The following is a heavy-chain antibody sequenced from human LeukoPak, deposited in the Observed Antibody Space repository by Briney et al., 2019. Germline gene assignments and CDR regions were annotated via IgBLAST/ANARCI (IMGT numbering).Heavy chain of an antibody. D-gene: IGHD3-22*01. Sequence: SETLSLTCAVSGGSISSGGYSWSWIRQPPGKGLEWIGYIYHSGSTYHNPSLKSRVTISVDRSKNQFSLKLSSVTAADTAVYYCARGYYDSSGYYPIYFDYWGQGTLVTVSS. V-gene: IGHV4-30-2*01. CDR3: ARGYYDSSGYYPIYFDY. CDR2: IYHSGST. CDR1: GGSISSGGYS. J-gene: IGHJ4*02.